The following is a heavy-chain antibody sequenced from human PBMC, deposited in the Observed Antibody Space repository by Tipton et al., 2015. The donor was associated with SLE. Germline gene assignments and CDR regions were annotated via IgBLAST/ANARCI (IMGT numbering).Heavy chain of an antibody. CDR1: GFTFSSYG. V-gene: IGHV3-30*18. Sequence: SLRLSCAASGFTFSSYGMHWVRQAPGKGLEWVAVISYDGSNKYYADSVKGRFTISRDNSKNTLYLQMNSLRAEDTAVYYCAKGPKWELLHYYGMDVWGQGTTVTVSS. D-gene: IGHD1-26*01. CDR2: ISYDGSNK. CDR3: AKGPKWELLHYYGMDV. J-gene: IGHJ6*02.